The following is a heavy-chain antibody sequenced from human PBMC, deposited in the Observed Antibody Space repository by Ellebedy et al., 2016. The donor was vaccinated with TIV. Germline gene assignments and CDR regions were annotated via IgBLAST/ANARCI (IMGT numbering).Heavy chain of an antibody. J-gene: IGHJ4*02. Sequence: GESLKISCAASGFTFYSYSVNWVRQTPGKGLEWISYISSSYEMWYADSVKGRFTISRDNAKNSLYLQMKSLRAGDTAVYYCARADSSGYDFDYWGQGTLVTVSS. CDR2: ISSSYEM. CDR3: ARADSSGYDFDY. D-gene: IGHD3-22*01. CDR1: GFTFYSYS. V-gene: IGHV3-48*01.